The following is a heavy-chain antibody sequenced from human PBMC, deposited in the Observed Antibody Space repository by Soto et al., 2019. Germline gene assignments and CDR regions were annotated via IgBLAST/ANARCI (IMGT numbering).Heavy chain of an antibody. D-gene: IGHD2-2*01. Sequence: ASVKVSCKASGYTFTNLGISWVRQAPGQGLEWMGWITSYNGNTNYAQKLQGRVTMTTDTSTTTAYMELRSLRSDDTAVYYCAKDTSNYFDYWGQGTLVTVSS. J-gene: IGHJ4*02. V-gene: IGHV1-18*01. CDR2: ITSYNGNT. CDR1: GYTFTNLG. CDR3: AKDTSNYFDY.